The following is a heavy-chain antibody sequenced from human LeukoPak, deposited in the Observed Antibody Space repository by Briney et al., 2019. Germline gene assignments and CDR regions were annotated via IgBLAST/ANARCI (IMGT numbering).Heavy chain of an antibody. Sequence: GGSLRLSCAASGFTFSSYSMNWVRQAPGKGLEWVSSISSSSSYIYYADSVKGRFTISRDNAKNSLYLQMNSLRAEDTAVYYCAKDRIASPPQGRFDPWGQGTLVTVSS. CDR1: GFTFSSYS. D-gene: IGHD6-6*01. CDR3: AKDRIASPPQGRFDP. CDR2: ISSSSSYI. J-gene: IGHJ5*02. V-gene: IGHV3-21*01.